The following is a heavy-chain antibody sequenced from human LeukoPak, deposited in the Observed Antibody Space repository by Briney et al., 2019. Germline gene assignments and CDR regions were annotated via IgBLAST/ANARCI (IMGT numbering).Heavy chain of an antibody. CDR3: ARHTYARPFDF. Sequence: SETLSLTGTVSGGSISGPYWSWIRQPPGKGLEWIAYVYYSGDTNYNPSLKSRAAISLDTSKNQFSLTVTSVTAADTAIYYCARHTYARPFDFWGQGTLVTVSS. J-gene: IGHJ4*02. D-gene: IGHD6-6*01. V-gene: IGHV4-59*08. CDR2: VYYSGDT. CDR1: GGSISGPY.